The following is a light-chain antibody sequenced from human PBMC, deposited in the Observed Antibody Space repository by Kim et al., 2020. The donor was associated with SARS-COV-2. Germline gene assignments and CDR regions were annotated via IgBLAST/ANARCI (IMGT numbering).Light chain of an antibody. J-gene: IGKJ2*01. CDR3: QRFGSSPLMFT. CDR1: QSISSST. Sequence: PGERVTLSCRASQSISSSTLTWYQQKPGQAPRLLIYGASSRATGIPDRFSGSGSGTDFTLTISRLEPEDFAVYYCQRFGSSPLMFTFGQGTKLEI. CDR2: GAS. V-gene: IGKV3-20*01.